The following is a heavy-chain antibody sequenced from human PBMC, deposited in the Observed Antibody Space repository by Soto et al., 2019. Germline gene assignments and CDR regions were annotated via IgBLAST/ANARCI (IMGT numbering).Heavy chain of an antibody. CDR3: AAELYSGGTCCSFDI. J-gene: IGHJ3*02. CDR1: GFSFSNSA. Sequence: SVKVSCKTSGFSFSNSAVQWVRQARGQRLEWMGWIVVGSGNRQYAQKFRERVTITRDMSTSTAHMEVSSLASEDTAVYYCAAELYSGGTCCSFDIWGQGTMVTV. CDR2: IVVGSGNR. V-gene: IGHV1-58*01. D-gene: IGHD2-15*01.